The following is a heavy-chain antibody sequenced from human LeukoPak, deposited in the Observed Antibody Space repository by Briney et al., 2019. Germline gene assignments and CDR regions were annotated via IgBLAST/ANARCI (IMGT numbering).Heavy chain of an antibody. D-gene: IGHD2-2*01. Sequence: SETLSLTCTVSGGSISSSSYYWGWIRQPPGKGLEWIGSIYYSGSTYYNPSLKSRVTISVDTSKNQFSLKLSSVTAADTAVYYCARSPANTADFNVWGQGTMVTVSS. CDR3: ARSPANTADFNV. CDR1: GGSISSSSYY. V-gene: IGHV4-39*07. CDR2: IYYSGST. J-gene: IGHJ3*01.